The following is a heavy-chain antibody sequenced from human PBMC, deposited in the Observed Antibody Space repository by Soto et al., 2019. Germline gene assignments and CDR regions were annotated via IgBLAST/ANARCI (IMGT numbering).Heavy chain of an antibody. V-gene: IGHV3-9*01. Sequence: EVQLVESGGGLVQPGRSLRLSCAASGFTFDDYAMHWVRKAPGKGLEWVAYITWNSVYTGYADSVKGRFTISRDNANNSLYLQMNSLKPEDTAFYYCAKALYGSSSSPIDFWGQGTLVTVSS. CDR2: ITWNSVYT. D-gene: IGHD6-13*01. CDR3: AKALYGSSSSPIDF. J-gene: IGHJ4*02. CDR1: GFTFDDYA.